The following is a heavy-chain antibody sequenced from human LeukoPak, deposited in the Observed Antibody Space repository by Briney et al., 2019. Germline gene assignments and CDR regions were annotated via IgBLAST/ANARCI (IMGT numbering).Heavy chain of an antibody. CDR3: YYYDSSGYPDY. Sequence: GSLRLSCAASGFTSSSYSMNWVRQAPGKGLEWVSYISSSSSTIYYADSVKGRFTISRDNAKNSLYLQMNSLRAEDTAVYYCYYYDSSGYPDYWGQGTLVTVSS. J-gene: IGHJ4*02. CDR2: ISSSSSTI. V-gene: IGHV3-48*04. CDR1: GFTSSSYS. D-gene: IGHD3-22*01.